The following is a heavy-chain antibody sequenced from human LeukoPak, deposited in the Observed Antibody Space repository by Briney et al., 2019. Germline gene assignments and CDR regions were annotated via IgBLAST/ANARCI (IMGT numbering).Heavy chain of an antibody. D-gene: IGHD7-27*01. CDR1: GFTFSRYW. CDR2: IYTDGRTT. CDR3: ARDPQDSYWGNDF. Sequence: GGSLRLSCAASGFTFSRYWMHWVRQAPGKGLVWVSGIYTDGRTTNYADSVKGRFTISRDNAKNTVYLQMNSLRAEDSALYYCARDPQDSYWGNDFWGQGTLVTVSS. J-gene: IGHJ4*02. V-gene: IGHV3-74*01.